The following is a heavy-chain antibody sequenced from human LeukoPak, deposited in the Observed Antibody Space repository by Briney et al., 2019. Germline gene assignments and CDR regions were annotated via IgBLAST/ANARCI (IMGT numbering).Heavy chain of an antibody. V-gene: IGHV4-34*01. CDR3: AIMRCGHSGSVCYNH. J-gene: IGHJ4*02. D-gene: IGHD3-9*01. CDR1: GVSINDYY. CDR2: ISHTEGT. Sequence: SQTLSLTCGVFGVSINDYYWSWIRQSPGKGLEWIGEISHTEGTRYNPSLESRVTMSVGTSENQLSLKLIFVTAADTAVYYCAIMRCGHSGSVCYNHWGLGTLVTVSS.